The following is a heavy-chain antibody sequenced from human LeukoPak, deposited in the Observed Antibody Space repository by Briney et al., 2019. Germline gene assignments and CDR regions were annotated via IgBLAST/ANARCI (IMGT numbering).Heavy chain of an antibody. V-gene: IGHV1-69*13. CDR2: VINVLGTA. D-gene: IGHD3-10*01. CDR1: GGTFSAYS. Sequence: GASVKVSCTASGGTFSAYSISWVRQAPGQGLEWMGGVINVLGTANYAQKFQGRVTITADESTTTAYMELTSLRSEDSAVYYCARGSLPSLDWFDVWGQGTLVTVSS. J-gene: IGHJ5*02. CDR3: ARGSLPSLDWFDV.